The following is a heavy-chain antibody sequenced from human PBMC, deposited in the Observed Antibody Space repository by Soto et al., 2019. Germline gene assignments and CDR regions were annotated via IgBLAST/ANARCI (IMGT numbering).Heavy chain of an antibody. CDR3: ARARMYSGAYHDY. CDR2: ITPYNGNA. Sequence: QVQLVQSGPEVKSPGASVKVSCKASGYTFSNFGINWVRQAPGQGLEWMGWITPYNGNANYAQKHQDRLTITTDTSTNTAYLELRSLRSDDTAVYFCARARMYSGAYHDYWGQGTLVTVSS. CDR1: GYTFSNFG. J-gene: IGHJ4*02. D-gene: IGHD1-26*01. V-gene: IGHV1-18*04.